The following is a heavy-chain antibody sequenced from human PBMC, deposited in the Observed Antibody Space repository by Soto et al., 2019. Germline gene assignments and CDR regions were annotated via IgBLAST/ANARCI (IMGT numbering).Heavy chain of an antibody. CDR1: GFTFNNAW. J-gene: IGHJ4*02. Sequence: EVQLVESGGGLVKPGGSLRLSCAAFGFTFNNAWMSWVRQAPGKGLQWVGRIKSKTDGGTTDYAAPGKGRLTISRDDSKNTLYLQMNSLKTADTAVYYCTTIANIAAAGSFDYWGQGTLVTVSS. V-gene: IGHV3-15*01. CDR3: TTIANIAAAGSFDY. CDR2: IKSKTDGGTT. D-gene: IGHD6-13*01.